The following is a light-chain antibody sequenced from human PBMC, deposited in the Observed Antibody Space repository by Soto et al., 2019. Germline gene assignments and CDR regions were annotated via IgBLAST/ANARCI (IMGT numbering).Light chain of an antibody. CDR2: GAS. V-gene: IGKV3-20*01. Sequence: EIVLTQSPGTLSLSPGERVTLSCRASQSVSSSYLAWYQQKPGQAPRLLIYGASSRATGIPDRFSGSGSVTDFTLTISRLEPEDFAVYYFQQYGSSPYTFGQGTKVEIK. CDR1: QSVSSSY. J-gene: IGKJ2*01. CDR3: QQYGSSPYT.